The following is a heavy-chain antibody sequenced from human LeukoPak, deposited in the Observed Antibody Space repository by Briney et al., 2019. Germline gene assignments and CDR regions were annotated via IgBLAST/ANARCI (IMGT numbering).Heavy chain of an antibody. Sequence: SQTLSLTCTVSRGSISSGSYYWSWIRQPAGKGLEWIGRIYTSGSTNYNPSLKSRVTISVDTSKNQFSPKLSSVTAADTAVYYCASSDFWSGYYTRFDYWGQGTLVTVSS. V-gene: IGHV4-61*02. CDR1: RGSISSGSYY. D-gene: IGHD3-3*01. CDR3: ASSDFWSGYYTRFDY. CDR2: IYTSGST. J-gene: IGHJ4*02.